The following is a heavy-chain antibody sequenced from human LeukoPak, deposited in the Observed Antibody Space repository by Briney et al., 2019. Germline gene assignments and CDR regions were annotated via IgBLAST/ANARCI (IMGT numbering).Heavy chain of an antibody. CDR1: GGTFSSYA. CDR2: IIPILGIA. D-gene: IGHD2-15*01. CDR3: ARSRREFCSGGTCYSVHAFDL. J-gene: IGHJ3*01. Sequence: ASVKVSCKASGGTFSSYAISWVRQAPGQGLEWMGRIIPILGIANYAQKFQGRVTITEDKSTSTAYMELSSLRYEDTAVYYCARSRREFCSGGTCYSVHAFDLWGQGTMVPVSS. V-gene: IGHV1-69*04.